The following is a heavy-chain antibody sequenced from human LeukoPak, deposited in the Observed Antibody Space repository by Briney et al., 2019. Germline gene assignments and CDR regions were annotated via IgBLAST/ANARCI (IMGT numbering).Heavy chain of an antibody. V-gene: IGHV4-31*03. CDR2: IYYSGST. CDR3: ARENPPGIAATGGFDP. J-gene: IGHJ5*02. Sequence: SETLSLTCTVSGGSISSGGYYWSWIRQHPGKGLEWIGYIYYSGSTYYNPSLKSRVTISVDTSKNQFSLKLSSVTAADTAVYYCARENPPGIAATGGFDPWGQGTLVTVSS. D-gene: IGHD6-13*01. CDR1: GGSISSGGYY.